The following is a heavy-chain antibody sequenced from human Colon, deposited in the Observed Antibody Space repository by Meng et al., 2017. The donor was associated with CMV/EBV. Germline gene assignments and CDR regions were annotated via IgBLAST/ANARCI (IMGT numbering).Heavy chain of an antibody. Sequence: SSNDCGRKRQRPEKGLEWVGSIYYNGRTYYNTSPRSRVAMSVDTSKNQFSLRLSSVTAADTAIYYCARHNRGSYYDFWSGYGYFDYWGQGTLVTVSS. J-gene: IGHJ4*02. CDR3: ARHNRGSYYDFWSGYGYFDY. D-gene: IGHD3-3*01. V-gene: IGHV4-39*01. CDR1: SSND. CDR2: IYYNGRT.